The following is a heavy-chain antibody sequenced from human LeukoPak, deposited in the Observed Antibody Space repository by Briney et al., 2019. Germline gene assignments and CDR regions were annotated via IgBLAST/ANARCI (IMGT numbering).Heavy chain of an antibody. D-gene: IGHD3-10*01. V-gene: IGHV3-11*04. Sequence: PGGSLRLSCEASGFSVSSYYLSWVRQAPGKGLEWVSYISSSGSTIYYADSVKGRFTLSRDKAKNSLYLQMNSLRPEDTAVYYCARERTPKYYYGSGSFDRYFDYWGQGTLVTVSS. CDR3: ARERTPKYYYGSGSFDRYFDY. CDR2: ISSSGSTI. J-gene: IGHJ4*02. CDR1: GFSVSSYY.